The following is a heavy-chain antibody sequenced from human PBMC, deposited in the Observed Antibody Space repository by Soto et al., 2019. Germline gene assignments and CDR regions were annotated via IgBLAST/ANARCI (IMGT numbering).Heavy chain of an antibody. CDR1: GFTFGLYA. V-gene: IGHV3-23*01. D-gene: IGHD6-13*01. CDR2: INSASGST. Sequence: HPGGSLRLSCAASGFTFGLYAMTWVRQAREKGLEWVSTINSASGSTYYADSVTGRFTISRDNSKSTLYLQMNTLRPDDTAVYYCARAWVPEGDSWFLAFDVWGQGRVVTVSS. J-gene: IGHJ3*01. CDR3: ARAWVPEGDSWFLAFDV.